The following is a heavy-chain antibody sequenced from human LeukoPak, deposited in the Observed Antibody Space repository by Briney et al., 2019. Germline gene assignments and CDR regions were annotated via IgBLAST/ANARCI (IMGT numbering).Heavy chain of an antibody. V-gene: IGHV3-74*01. CDR1: GFTFSSYW. J-gene: IGHJ4*02. CDR2: INSDGSST. Sequence: QPGGSLRLSCAASGFTFSSYWMYWVRQAPGKGLVWVSRINSDGSSTTYADSVKGRFTISRDNAKNTLYLQMNGLRAEDTAVYYCARATPGRYFDYWGQGTLVTVSS. CDR3: ARATPGRYFDY. D-gene: IGHD3-16*02.